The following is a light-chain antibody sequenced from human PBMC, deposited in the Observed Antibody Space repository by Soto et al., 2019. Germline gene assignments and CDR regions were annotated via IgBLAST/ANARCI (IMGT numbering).Light chain of an antibody. Sequence: HSALTQPPSASGSPGQSVTISCTGTSSDIGGYNYVSWSQQHPGKAPKLIIYEVSNRPSGVSNRFSGSKSGNTASLTISGLQAEDEADYYCSSYTTTDTYVFGTGTKLTVL. J-gene: IGLJ1*01. CDR2: EVS. CDR3: SSYTTTDTYV. V-gene: IGLV2-14*01. CDR1: SSDIGGYNY.